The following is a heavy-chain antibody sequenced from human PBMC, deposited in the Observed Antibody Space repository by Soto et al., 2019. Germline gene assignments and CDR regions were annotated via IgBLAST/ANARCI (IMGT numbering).Heavy chain of an antibody. CDR2: IYYSGST. CDR1: GGSISSGGYY. J-gene: IGHJ3*02. Sequence: QVQLQESGPGLVKPSQTLSLTCTVSGGSISSGGYYWSWIRQHPGKGLEWIGYIYYSGSTYYNPSLKSRVTISVDPSKNQSSLKLSSVTAADPAVYYWARDDATMVRGYDAFDIWGQGTMVTVSS. D-gene: IGHD3-10*01. CDR3: ARDDATMVRGYDAFDI. V-gene: IGHV4-31*03.